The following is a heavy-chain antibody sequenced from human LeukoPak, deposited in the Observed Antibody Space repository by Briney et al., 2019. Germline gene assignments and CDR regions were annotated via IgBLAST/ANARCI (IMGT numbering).Heavy chain of an antibody. J-gene: IGHJ6*04. CDR1: GFTFSNYW. D-gene: IGHD3-10*02. CDR3: AELGITMIGGV. V-gene: IGHV3-7*01. CDR2: IKQDGGEK. Sequence: GGSLRLSCAASGFTFSNYWMAWVRQAPGKGLEWVANIKQDGGEKYYVDSVKGRFTISRDNAKDSLYLQMNSLRAEDTAVYYCAELGITMIGGVWGKGTTVTISS.